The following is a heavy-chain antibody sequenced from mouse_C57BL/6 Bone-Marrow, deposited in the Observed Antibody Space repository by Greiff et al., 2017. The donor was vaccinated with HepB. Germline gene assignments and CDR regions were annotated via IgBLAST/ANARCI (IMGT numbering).Heavy chain of an antibody. D-gene: IGHD1-1*01. CDR2: IDPENGDT. CDR1: GFNIKDDY. J-gene: IGHJ3*01. CDR3: IAYYYGTPFAY. Sequence: LKQSGAELVRPGASVKLSCTASGFNIKDDYMHWVKQRPEQGLEWIGWIDPENGDTEYASKFQGKATITADTSSNTAYLQLSSLTAEDTAVYYCIAYYYGTPFAYWGQGTLVTVSA. V-gene: IGHV14-4*01.